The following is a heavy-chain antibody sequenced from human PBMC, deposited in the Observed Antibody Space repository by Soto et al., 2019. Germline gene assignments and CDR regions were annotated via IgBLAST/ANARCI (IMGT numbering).Heavy chain of an antibody. D-gene: IGHD6-13*01. V-gene: IGHV3-48*02. CDR1: GFTFSSYS. Sequence: EVQLVESGGGLVQPGGSLRLSCAASGFTFSSYSMNWVRQAPGKGLEWVSYISSSSSTIYYADSVKGRFTIARDNAKNSQYPQMNSLRDEDTAVYYCARDPGSWYYFDYWGQGTLVTVSS. J-gene: IGHJ4*02. CDR2: ISSSSSTI. CDR3: ARDPGSWYYFDY.